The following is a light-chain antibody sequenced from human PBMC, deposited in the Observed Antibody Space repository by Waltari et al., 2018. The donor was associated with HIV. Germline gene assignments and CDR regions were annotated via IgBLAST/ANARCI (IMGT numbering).Light chain of an antibody. V-gene: IGLV1-40*01. Sequence: QSVLTQPPSVSGAPGQRVTISCTGSSSTIGAGYDVHRYPHLPGTAPTLLIYRNNNRPSGVPDRFSGSKSGTSASLAITGLQPEDEAHYYCQSYDGTLSGVVFGGGTKLTVL. CDR3: QSYDGTLSGVV. CDR2: RNN. J-gene: IGLJ2*01. CDR1: SSTIGAGYD.